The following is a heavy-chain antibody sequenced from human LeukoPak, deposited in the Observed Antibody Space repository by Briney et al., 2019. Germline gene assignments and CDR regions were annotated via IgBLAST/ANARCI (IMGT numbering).Heavy chain of an antibody. CDR3: AREPPGIAVAGIDY. D-gene: IGHD6-19*01. CDR1: GGSISSGVYY. J-gene: IGHJ4*02. Sequence: SQTLSLTCTVSGGSISSGVYYWSWIRQPAGKGLEWIGRIYTSGSTNYNPSLKSRVTMSVDTSKNQFSLKLSSVTAADTAVYYCAREPPGIAVAGIDYWGQGTLVTVSS. CDR2: IYTSGST. V-gene: IGHV4-61*02.